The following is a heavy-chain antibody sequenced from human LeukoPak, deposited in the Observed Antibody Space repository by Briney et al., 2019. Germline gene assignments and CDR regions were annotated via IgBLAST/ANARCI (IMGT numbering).Heavy chain of an antibody. V-gene: IGHV3-23*01. D-gene: IGHD3-3*01. Sequence: GGSLRLSCAASGFTFSSYAMSWVRQAPGKGLEWVSAISGSGGSTYYADSVKGRFTISRDNSKNTLYLQMNSLRAEDTAVYYCAKAYDFWSGYYSFDYWGQGTLGTVSS. CDR1: GFTFSSYA. J-gene: IGHJ4*02. CDR3: AKAYDFWSGYYSFDY. CDR2: ISGSGGST.